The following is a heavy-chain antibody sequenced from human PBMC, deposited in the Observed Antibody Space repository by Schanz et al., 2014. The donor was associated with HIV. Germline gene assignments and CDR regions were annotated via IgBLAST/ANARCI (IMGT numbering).Heavy chain of an antibody. V-gene: IGHV1-8*01. CDR1: GYTFTDYD. CDR2: MNPKSGNT. Sequence: VQLVQSGAEVKRPGASVKVSCKASGYTFTDYDISWVRQATGQGPEWMGWMNPKSGNTGYAQKFQGRVTIIADESTSTAYMELSSLRSADTAVYFCARAAFSSEYYYGMDVWGQGTTVTVSS. D-gene: IGHD3-3*02. J-gene: IGHJ6*02. CDR3: ARAAFSSEYYYGMDV.